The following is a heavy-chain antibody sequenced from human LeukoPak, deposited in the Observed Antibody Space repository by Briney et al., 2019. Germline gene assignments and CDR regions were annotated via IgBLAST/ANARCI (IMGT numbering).Heavy chain of an antibody. CDR1: EFTFSTYG. V-gene: IGHV3-33*08. J-gene: IGHJ3*02. D-gene: IGHD5-18*01. CDR3: ARDGNVDTAMVYAFDI. CDR2: IWYDGSNK. Sequence: QPGGSLRLSCAASEFTFSTYGMHWVRQAPGKGLEWVAVIWYDGSNKYYADSVKGRFTISRDNSKNTLYLQMNSLRAEDTAVYYCARDGNVDTAMVYAFDIWGQGTMVTVSS.